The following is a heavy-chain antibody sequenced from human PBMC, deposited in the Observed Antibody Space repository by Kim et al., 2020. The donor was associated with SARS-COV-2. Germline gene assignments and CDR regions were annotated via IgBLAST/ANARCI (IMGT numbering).Heavy chain of an antibody. J-gene: IGHJ5*02. CDR2: IIPIFGTA. CDR3: ARDRYYYDSSGPGAFDP. Sequence: SVKVSCKASGGTFSSYAISWVRQAPGQGLEWMGGIIPIFGTANYAQKFQGRVTITADESTSTAYMELSSLRSEDTAVYYCARDRYYYDSSGPGAFDPWGQGTLVTVSS. V-gene: IGHV1-69*13. CDR1: GGTFSSYA. D-gene: IGHD3-22*01.